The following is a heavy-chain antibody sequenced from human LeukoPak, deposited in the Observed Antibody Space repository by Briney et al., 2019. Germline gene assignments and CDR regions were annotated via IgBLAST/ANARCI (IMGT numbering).Heavy chain of an antibody. CDR2: IYHTGTT. Sequence: SETLSLTCTLSRGSIMTTHWWSWVRPPPGKGLEWIGEIYHTGTTNYSPSLRSRLTISVDRSRNQFSLNLSSVTAADTAVFYCARGHDYFDYWGQGTLVTVSS. J-gene: IGHJ4*02. CDR3: ARGHDYFDY. CDR1: RGSIMTTHW. V-gene: IGHV4-4*02.